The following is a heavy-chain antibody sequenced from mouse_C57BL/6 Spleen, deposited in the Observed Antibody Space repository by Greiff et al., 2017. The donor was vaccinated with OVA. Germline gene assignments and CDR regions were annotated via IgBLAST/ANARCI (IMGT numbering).Heavy chain of an antibody. J-gene: IGHJ2*01. CDR1: GYTFTDYY. V-gene: IGHV1-76*01. CDR3: AREEDS. CDR2: IYPGSGNT. Sequence: QVQLQQSGAELVRPGASVKLSCKASGYTFTDYYINWVKQRPGQGLEWIARIYPGSGNTYYNEKFKGKATLTAEKSSSTAYMQLSSLTSEDSAVYFCAREEDSWGQGTTLTVSS.